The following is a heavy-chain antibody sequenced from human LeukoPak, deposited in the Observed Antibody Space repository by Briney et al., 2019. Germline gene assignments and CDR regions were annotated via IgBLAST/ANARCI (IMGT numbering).Heavy chain of an antibody. D-gene: IGHD2-15*01. CDR1: GFTFSSYA. CDR3: ARDTPRLGSRLFDP. Sequence: GGSLRLSCAASGFTFSSYAMHWVRQAPGKVLEWVAVISYDGSSKYYADSVKGRFTISRDNSKNTLYLQMNSLRAEDTAVYYCARDTPRLGSRLFDPWGQGTLVTVSS. J-gene: IGHJ5*02. V-gene: IGHV3-30*04. CDR2: ISYDGSSK.